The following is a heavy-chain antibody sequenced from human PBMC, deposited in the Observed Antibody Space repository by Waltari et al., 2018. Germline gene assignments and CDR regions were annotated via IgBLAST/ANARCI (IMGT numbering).Heavy chain of an antibody. CDR1: GGSISSYY. D-gene: IGHD3-10*01. V-gene: IGHV4-4*07. Sequence: QVQLQESGPGLVKPSETLSLTCTVSGGSISSYYWSWIRQPAGKGLEWIGRIYTRWSTNYNPSLKSRVTMSVDTSKNQFSLKLSSVTAADTAVYYCARDHAITMVRGVDDYGMDVWGQGTTVTVSS. J-gene: IGHJ6*02. CDR2: IYTRWST. CDR3: ARDHAITMVRGVDDYGMDV.